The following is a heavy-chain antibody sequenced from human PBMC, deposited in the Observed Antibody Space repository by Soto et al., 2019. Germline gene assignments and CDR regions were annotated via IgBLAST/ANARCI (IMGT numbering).Heavy chain of an antibody. D-gene: IGHD6-13*01. J-gene: IGHJ5*02. Sequence: GASVKVSCKASGYTFTSYGFSWVRQAPGQGLEWMGWISACNGNTNYSQKFQGRVTITRDTSASTAYMELSSLRSEDTAVYYCARVAGAGTLHWFDPWGQGTLVTVSS. CDR2: ISACNGNT. V-gene: IGHV1-18*01. CDR3: ARVAGAGTLHWFDP. CDR1: GYTFTSYG.